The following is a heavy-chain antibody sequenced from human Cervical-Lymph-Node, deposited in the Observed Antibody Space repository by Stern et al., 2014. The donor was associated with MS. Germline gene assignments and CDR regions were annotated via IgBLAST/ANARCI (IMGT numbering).Heavy chain of an antibody. V-gene: IGHV1-18*01. Sequence: QLGQYGAEVKKPKASVKVSCKASDYTFTSYGISWVRQAPGQGLEWMGWISGYNGKIDYAQKFQGRVTMTIDISTTTSYIELRSLKSDDTAVYYCARDRWDRVFDYWGQGTLVTVSS. D-gene: IGHD1-26*01. CDR3: ARDRWDRVFDY. CDR1: DYTFTSYG. CDR2: ISGYNGKI. J-gene: IGHJ4*02.